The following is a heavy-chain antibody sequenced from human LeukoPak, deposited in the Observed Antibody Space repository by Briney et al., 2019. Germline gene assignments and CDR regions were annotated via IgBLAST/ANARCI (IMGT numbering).Heavy chain of an antibody. CDR3: ARLRAVAAAGNNWFDP. J-gene: IGHJ5*02. D-gene: IGHD6-13*01. CDR1: GYSFTSYW. CDR2: IYPGDSDT. V-gene: IGHV5-51*01. Sequence: PGESLKISCKGSGYSFTSYWIGWVRQVPGKGLEWMGIIYPGDSDTRYSPSFQGQVTISADKSISTAYLQWSSLKASDTAMYYCARLRAVAAAGNNWFDPWGQGTLVTVSS.